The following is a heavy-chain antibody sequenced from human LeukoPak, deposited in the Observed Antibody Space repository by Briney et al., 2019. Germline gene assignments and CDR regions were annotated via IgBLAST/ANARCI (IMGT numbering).Heavy chain of an antibody. CDR2: IYSDGST. J-gene: IGHJ5*02. D-gene: IGHD6-19*01. CDR3: ARDRGAVAGMRYWFDP. CDR1: GFIVSSNY. V-gene: IGHV3-53*01. Sequence: GGSLRLSCAASGFIVSSNYMSWVRQAPGKGLEWVSIIYSDGSTYYADSVKGRFTISRDNFKNILYFDMNSLRVEDAAVYYCARDRGAVAGMRYWFDPWGQGTLVTVSS.